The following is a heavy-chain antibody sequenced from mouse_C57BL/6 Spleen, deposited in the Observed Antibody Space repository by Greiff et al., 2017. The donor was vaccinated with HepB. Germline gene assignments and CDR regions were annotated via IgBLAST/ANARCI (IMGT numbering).Heavy chain of an antibody. CDR3: TIGKYYGRNNYAMDY. CDR1: GYTFTDYE. J-gene: IGHJ4*01. Sequence: QVQLQQSGAELVRPGASVTLSCKASGYTFTDYEMHWVKQTPVHGLEWIGAIDPETGGTAYNQKFKGKAILTAVKSSSTAYMERRSLTSEDSAVYYCTIGKYYGRNNYAMDYWGQGTSVTVSA. D-gene: IGHD1-1*01. V-gene: IGHV1-15*01. CDR2: IDPETGGT.